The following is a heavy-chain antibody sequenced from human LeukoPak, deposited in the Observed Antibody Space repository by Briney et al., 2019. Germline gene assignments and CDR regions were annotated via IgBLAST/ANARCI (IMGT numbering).Heavy chain of an antibody. CDR3: ARDHYYESSGYAEFDY. CDR1: GYTFTGYY. V-gene: IGHV1-2*06. J-gene: IGHJ4*02. Sequence: ASVKVSCKASGYTFTGYYMHWVRQAPGQGLEWMGRINPNSGGTNYAQKFQGRVTMTRDTSISTAYMELSRLRSDDTAVYYCARDHYYESSGYAEFDYWGQGTLVTVSS. CDR2: INPNSGGT. D-gene: IGHD3-22*01.